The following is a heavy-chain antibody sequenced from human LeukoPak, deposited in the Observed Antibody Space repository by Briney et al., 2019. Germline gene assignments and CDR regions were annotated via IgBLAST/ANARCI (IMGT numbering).Heavy chain of an antibody. CDR2: INPNSGGT. CDR3: ARHPGKVTNDWYFDL. Sequence: ASVKVSCKASGYTFTGYYMHWVRQAPGQGDEWMGWINPNSGGTNYAQKFQGRVTMTRDTSITTAYMELSRLSSDDTAVYYCARHPGKVTNDWYFDLWGRGTLVTVSS. V-gene: IGHV1-2*02. CDR1: GYTFTGYY. D-gene: IGHD4-23*01. J-gene: IGHJ2*01.